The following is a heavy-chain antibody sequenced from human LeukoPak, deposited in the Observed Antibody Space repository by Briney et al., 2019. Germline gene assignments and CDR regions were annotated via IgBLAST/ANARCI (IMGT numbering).Heavy chain of an antibody. CDR3: ARDAFDI. CDR2: TYSGGST. J-gene: IGHJ3*02. CDR1: GFTVSSKS. Sequence: PGGPLRLSCAASGFTVSSKSMNWVRQAPGKGLEWVSVTYSGGSTGYADSVKGRFTISRDNSKNTLFLQMNSLRAEDTAFYYCARDAFDIWGQGTMVTVSS. V-gene: IGHV3-66*01.